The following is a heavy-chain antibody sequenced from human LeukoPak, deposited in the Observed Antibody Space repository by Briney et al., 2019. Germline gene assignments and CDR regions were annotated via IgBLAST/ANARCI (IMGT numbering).Heavy chain of an antibody. V-gene: IGHV4-59*01. Sequence: PSETLSLTCTVSGGSISSYYWSWIRQPPGKGLEWIGYIYYSGSTNYNPSLKSRVTISVDPSKNQFSLKLSSVTAADTAVYYCARDHSALVTPFYFDYWGQGTLVTVSS. CDR3: ARDHSALVTPFYFDY. CDR2: IYYSGST. J-gene: IGHJ4*02. D-gene: IGHD4-23*01. CDR1: GGSISSYY.